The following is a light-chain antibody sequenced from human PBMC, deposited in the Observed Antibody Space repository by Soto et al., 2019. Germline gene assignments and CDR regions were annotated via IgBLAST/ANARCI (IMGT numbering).Light chain of an antibody. V-gene: IGKV3-15*01. CDR1: QSVSSN. CDR2: GAS. Sequence: DIVMTQSPDSLAVSLGERATLSCRASQSVSSNLAWYQQKPGQAPRLLIYGASTRATGIPARFSGSGSGTEFTLTISSLQPDDFATYYCQHYNSYSEAFGQGTKVDIK. J-gene: IGKJ1*01. CDR3: QHYNSYSEA.